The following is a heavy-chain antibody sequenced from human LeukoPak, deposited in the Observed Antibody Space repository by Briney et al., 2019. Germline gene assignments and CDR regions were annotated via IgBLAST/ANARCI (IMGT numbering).Heavy chain of an antibody. CDR1: GYTFIVYY. D-gene: IGHD4-17*01. V-gene: IGHV1-2*02. Sequence: ASVKVSCKASGYTFIVYYMHWVRQAPGRGLEWMGCINPNSGGTRYAQKFQGRVTMTRDTSITTAFMELSGLRSDDTAVYYCVLFEYGDYGRNENYWGQGTRVTVSS. CDR3: VLFEYGDYGRNENY. CDR2: INPNSGGT. J-gene: IGHJ4*02.